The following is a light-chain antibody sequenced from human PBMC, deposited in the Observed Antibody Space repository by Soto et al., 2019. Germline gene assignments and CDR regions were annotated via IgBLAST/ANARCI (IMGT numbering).Light chain of an antibody. J-gene: IGLJ7*01. V-gene: IGLV2-23*01. CDR3: CAYVGSSAAV. CDR1: SIDVGSYYL. CDR2: EAN. Sequence: QSALTQPASVSGSPGQSITISCTGTSIDVGSYYLVSWYQQHPGKAPKLIIYEANQRPSGVSDRFSGSKSGKTASLTISGLQAEDEAHYYCCAYVGSSAAVFGGGTQLTVL.